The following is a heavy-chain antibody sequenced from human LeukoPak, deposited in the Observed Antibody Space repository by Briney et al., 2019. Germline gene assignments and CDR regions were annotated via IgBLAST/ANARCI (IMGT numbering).Heavy chain of an antibody. CDR1: GFTFSSYG. D-gene: IGHD4-23*01. CDR2: ISGSGSST. J-gene: IGHJ4*02. CDR3: AKGIRNSGGYYFDY. Sequence: PGGSLRLSCAASGFTFSSYGMSWVRQAPGKGLEWVSAISGSGSSTDYADSVKGRFTISRDNSKNTLYLQMNSLRAEDTAAYFCAKGIRNSGGYYFDYWGQGTLVTVSS. V-gene: IGHV3-23*01.